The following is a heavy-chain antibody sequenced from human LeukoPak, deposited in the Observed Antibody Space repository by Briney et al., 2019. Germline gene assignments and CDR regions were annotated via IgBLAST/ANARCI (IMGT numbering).Heavy chain of an antibody. V-gene: IGHV1-69*04. Sequence: SVKVSCKASGGTFSSYAISWVRQAPGQGLEWMGRIIPILGIANYAQKFQGRVTITADKSTSTAYMELSSLRSEDTAVYYCARERVGARRAFDIWGQGTMVTVSS. J-gene: IGHJ3*02. CDR1: GGTFSSYA. CDR3: ARERVGARRAFDI. CDR2: IIPILGIA. D-gene: IGHD1-26*01.